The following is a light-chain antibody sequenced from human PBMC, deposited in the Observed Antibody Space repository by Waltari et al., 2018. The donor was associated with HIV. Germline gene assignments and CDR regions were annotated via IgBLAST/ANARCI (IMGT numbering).Light chain of an antibody. CDR3: LQDYNYPRT. J-gene: IGKJ1*01. CDR2: SAS. CDR1: QGIGND. V-gene: IGKV1-6*01. Sequence: AIQMTQSPSSLSASVGDKISITCRASQGIGNDLGWYQHKSGRAPKLLIYSASRLHSGVPSRFSGSGSGTDFTLTISSLQSEDFATYYCLQDYNYPRTFGQGTEVEIK.